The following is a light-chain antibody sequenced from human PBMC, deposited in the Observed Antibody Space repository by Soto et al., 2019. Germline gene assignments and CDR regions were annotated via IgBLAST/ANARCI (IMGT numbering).Light chain of an antibody. J-gene: IGLJ1*01. CDR3: AAWDDGPNGADV. CDR1: SSNIGSNT. CDR2: SNN. Sequence: QSVLTQPPSASGTPGQRVTISCSGSSSNIGSNTVNWYQQLPGTAPKLLIYSNNQRPSGVPDRFSGSKSGTPASLAISGLRAEGEAFYYCAAWDDGPNGADVFGTGTKLTVL. V-gene: IGLV1-44*01.